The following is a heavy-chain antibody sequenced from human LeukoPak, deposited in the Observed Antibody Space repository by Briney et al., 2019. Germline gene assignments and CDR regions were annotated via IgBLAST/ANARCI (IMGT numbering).Heavy chain of an antibody. D-gene: IGHD1-26*01. CDR1: GFTFSSYW. Sequence: GGSLRLSCAASGFTFSSYWMHWVRQAPGKGLVWVSRINSDGSSTSYADSVKGRFTISRDNAKNTLYLQMNSLRAEDTAVYYCAGVGGLSGSYLGDDAFDIWGQGTTVTVSS. CDR2: INSDGSST. J-gene: IGHJ3*02. V-gene: IGHV3-74*01. CDR3: AGVGGLSGSYLGDDAFDI.